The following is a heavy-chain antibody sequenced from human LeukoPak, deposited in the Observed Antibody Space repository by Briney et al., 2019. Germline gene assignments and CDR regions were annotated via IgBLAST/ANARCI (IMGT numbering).Heavy chain of an antibody. CDR1: GGSISSYY. D-gene: IGHD1-26*01. CDR3: ARGRLGAY. Sequence: SETLSLTCTVSGGSISSYYWSWIRQPPGKGLEWIGYIYYSGSTNYNPSLKSRVTISVDTSKNQFSLKLSSVTAADTAVYYCARGRLGAYWGQGTLVTVSS. CDR2: IYYSGST. V-gene: IGHV4-59*12. J-gene: IGHJ4*02.